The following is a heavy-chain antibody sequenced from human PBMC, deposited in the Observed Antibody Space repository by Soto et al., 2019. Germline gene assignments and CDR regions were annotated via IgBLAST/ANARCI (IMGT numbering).Heavy chain of an antibody. CDR2: IYNDGTYS. V-gene: IGHV3-74*01. CDR1: GFIFKMYW. CDR3: TRGPRPISTGTGAY. Sequence: GWSLRLSCAASGFIFKMYWMHWVRQSPGKGLVWISRIYNDGTYSDYADSVRGRFTISRDNVNDTLYLQMNNLRAEDSGLYYCTRGPRPISTGTGAYWGQGTQVTVSS. J-gene: IGHJ4*02. D-gene: IGHD3-10*01.